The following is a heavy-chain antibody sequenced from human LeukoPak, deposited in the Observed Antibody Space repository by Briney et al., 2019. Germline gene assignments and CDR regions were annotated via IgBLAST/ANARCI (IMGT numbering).Heavy chain of an antibody. CDR2: ISAYNGNT. CDR1: GYTFTSYG. Sequence: GASVKVSCKASGYTFTSYGISWVRQAPGQGLEWMGWISAYNGNTNYAQKLQGRVTMTTDTSTSTAYMELRSLRSDNTAVYYCAVSSSSHPNDYWGQEPWSPSPQ. D-gene: IGHD6-6*01. V-gene: IGHV1-18*01. J-gene: IGHJ4*01. CDR3: AVSSSSHPNDY.